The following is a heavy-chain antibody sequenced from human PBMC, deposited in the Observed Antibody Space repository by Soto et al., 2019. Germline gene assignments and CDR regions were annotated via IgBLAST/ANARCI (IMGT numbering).Heavy chain of an antibody. J-gene: IGHJ4*02. Sequence: EVQLVESGGGLVQPGGSLRLSCAASGFTFSGYWMSWVRQAPGKGLEWVATVEEDGSTKYYVDSVTGRLTISRDNAKNSLYLQMNSLRAEDTAVYYCASPASTGTKSPDYWGQGTLVIVSS. CDR2: VEEDGSTK. V-gene: IGHV3-7*01. D-gene: IGHD1-1*01. CDR1: GFTFSGYW. CDR3: ASPASTGTKSPDY.